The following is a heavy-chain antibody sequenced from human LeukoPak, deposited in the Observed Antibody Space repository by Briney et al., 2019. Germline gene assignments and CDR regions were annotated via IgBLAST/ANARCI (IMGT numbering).Heavy chain of an antibody. Sequence: GGSLRLSCAASGFTFSSYEMHWVRQAPGKGLECVLYISSSGSTIYYADSVKGRFTISRDNGKNSLYLQMNSLRAEDTAVYYCARVHYNTAMVDIDYWGQGTLVTVSS. D-gene: IGHD5-18*01. CDR3: ARVHYNTAMVDIDY. J-gene: IGHJ4*02. V-gene: IGHV3-48*03. CDR1: GFTFSSYE. CDR2: ISSSGSTI.